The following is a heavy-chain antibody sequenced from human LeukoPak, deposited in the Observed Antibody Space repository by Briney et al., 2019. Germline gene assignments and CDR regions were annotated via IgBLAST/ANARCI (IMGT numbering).Heavy chain of an antibody. CDR3: AKYAPPTTVVTRFFDY. D-gene: IGHD4-23*01. CDR1: GFSFSSYV. V-gene: IGHV3-23*01. Sequence: GGSLRLSCAASGFSFSSYVMTWVRQAPGKGLEWVSVIGGESGGIQYADSVKGRFSISRDNSKNTLYLQMNSLRAEDTAVYYCAKYAPPTTVVTRFFDYWGQGTLVTVSS. CDR2: IGGESGGI. J-gene: IGHJ4*02.